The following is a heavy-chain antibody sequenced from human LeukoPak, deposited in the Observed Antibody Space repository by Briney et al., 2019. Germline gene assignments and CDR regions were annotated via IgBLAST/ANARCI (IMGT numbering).Heavy chain of an antibody. Sequence: PGGSLRLSCAASGFTFSSYGMQWVRQAPGKGLEWVAAISHDGSVQYYADSVKGRFTISGDNSKNTLYLQMNSLRDEDTAVHYCAKESTPRASREIDYWGQGTLVTVSS. CDR1: GFTFSSYG. V-gene: IGHV3-30*18. CDR2: ISHDGSVQ. CDR3: AKESTPRASREIDY. D-gene: IGHD1-1*01. J-gene: IGHJ4*02.